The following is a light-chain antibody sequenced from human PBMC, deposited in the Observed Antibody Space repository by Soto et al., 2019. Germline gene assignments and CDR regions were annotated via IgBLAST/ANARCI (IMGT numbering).Light chain of an antibody. V-gene: IGLV2-23*01. Sequence: QSALTQPASVSGSPGQSITISCTGTNIDVGGYKFVSWYQQHPGKAPKLMIYEGSLRPSGVSNRFSVSMSGNTASLRISGLQAEDEAGYYCCAYAGSGTWVFGGGTQLTVL. CDR1: NIDVGGYKF. CDR2: EGS. J-gene: IGLJ3*02. CDR3: CAYAGSGTWV.